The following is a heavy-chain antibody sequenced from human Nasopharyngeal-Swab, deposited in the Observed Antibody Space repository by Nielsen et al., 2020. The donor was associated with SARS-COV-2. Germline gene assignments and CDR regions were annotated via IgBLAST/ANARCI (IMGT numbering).Heavy chain of an antibody. CDR3: ARGGDILGVYYFDY. CDR2: INPDGDST. J-gene: IGHJ4*02. Sequence: GESLKISCAASGFTFSRYWMHWVRQVPGKGLMWVSRINPDGDSTPHADSVKGRFTTSRDNAKTSFYLQMNSLRAEDTAVYYGARGGDILGVYYFDYWGQGTLVTVSS. CDR1: GFTFSRYW. D-gene: IGHD1-26*01. V-gene: IGHV3-74*03.